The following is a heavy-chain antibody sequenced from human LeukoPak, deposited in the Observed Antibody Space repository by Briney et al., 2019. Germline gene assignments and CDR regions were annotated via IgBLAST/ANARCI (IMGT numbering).Heavy chain of an antibody. J-gene: IGHJ4*02. Sequence: GASVKVSCKASGGTFSSYAISWVRQAPGQGLEWMGGIIPIFGTANYAQKFQGRVTITADESTSTAYMELSSLRSDDTALYYCAREGDGYNLDYWGQGTLVTVSS. CDR1: GGTFSSYA. CDR2: IIPIFGTA. V-gene: IGHV1-69*13. D-gene: IGHD5-24*01. CDR3: AREGDGYNLDY.